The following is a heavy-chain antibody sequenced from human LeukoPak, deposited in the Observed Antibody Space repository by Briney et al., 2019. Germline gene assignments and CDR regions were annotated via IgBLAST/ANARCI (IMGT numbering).Heavy chain of an antibody. D-gene: IGHD3-10*01. J-gene: IGHJ5*02. CDR1: GGPISGYY. V-gene: IGHV4-59*01. Sequence: PSETLSLTCTVSGGPISGYYWSWIRQPPGKGLEWIGNIDYSGSTNYNPSLKSRVTMSVDTSKNQFSLRLSSVTAADTAVFYCARDWDYYGSVPTWGQGTLVTVSS. CDR2: IDYSGST. CDR3: ARDWDYYGSVPT.